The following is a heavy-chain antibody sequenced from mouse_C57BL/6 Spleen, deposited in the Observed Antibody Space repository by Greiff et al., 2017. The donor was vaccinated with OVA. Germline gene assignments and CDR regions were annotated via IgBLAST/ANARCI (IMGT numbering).Heavy chain of an antibody. CDR2: IWSGGST. CDR3: ARTTLVYWCFAF. CDR1: GFSLTSYG. D-gene: IGHD1-1*01. V-gene: IGHV2-2*01. J-gene: IGHJ1*03. Sequence: VQGVESGPGLVQPSQSLSITCTVSGFSLTSYGVHWVRQSPGKGLEWLGVIWSGGSTDYNAAFISRLSISKDNSKCQVFFYMNSLHAVYTAISSFARTTLVYWCFAFWGTGTTLTVSS.